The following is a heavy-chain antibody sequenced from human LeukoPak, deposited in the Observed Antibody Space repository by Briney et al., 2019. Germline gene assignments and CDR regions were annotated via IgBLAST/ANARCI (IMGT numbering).Heavy chain of an antibody. CDR1: GGSFSGYY. CDR3: ASSLLTADAFDI. CDR2: INHSGST. D-gene: IGHD3-9*01. J-gene: IGHJ3*02. V-gene: IGHV4-34*01. Sequence: PSETLSLTCAVYGGSFSGYYWSWIRQPPGKGLEWIGEINHSGSTNYNPSLKSRVTISVDTSKNQFSLKLSSVTAADTAVYYCASSLLTADAFDIWDQGTMVTVSS.